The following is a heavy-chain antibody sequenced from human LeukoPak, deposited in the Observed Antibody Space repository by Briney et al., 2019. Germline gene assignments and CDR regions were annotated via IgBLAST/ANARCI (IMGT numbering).Heavy chain of an antibody. J-gene: IGHJ4*02. Sequence: GGSLRLSCAASGFIFSNYWMSWVRQAPGKGLEWVANIKQDGSEKYHVDSVKGRFTISRDNAKNSVYMQMNSLRAEDTAVYSCARQRRYCSGDSCYQRTFDFWGQGTLVTVSS. CDR2: IKQDGSEK. D-gene: IGHD2-15*01. V-gene: IGHV3-7*01. CDR1: GFIFSNYW. CDR3: ARQRRYCSGDSCYQRTFDF.